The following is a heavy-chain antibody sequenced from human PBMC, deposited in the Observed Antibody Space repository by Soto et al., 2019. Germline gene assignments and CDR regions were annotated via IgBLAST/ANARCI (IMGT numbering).Heavy chain of an antibody. CDR2: ISAYNGNT. CDR3: ARDGRSGWMHYYYYYGMDV. CDR1: GYTFTCYG. Sequence: WASVKVSCKASGYTFTCYGIGWVRQAPGGGREWMGWISAYNGNTNYAQKLQGRVTMTTDTSTSTAYMELRSLRSDDTAVYYCARDGRSGWMHYYYYYGMDVWGQGTTVTVSS. V-gene: IGHV1-18*04. J-gene: IGHJ6*02. D-gene: IGHD6-19*01.